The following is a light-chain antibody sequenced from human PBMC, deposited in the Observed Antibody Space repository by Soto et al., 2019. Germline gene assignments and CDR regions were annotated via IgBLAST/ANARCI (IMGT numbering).Light chain of an antibody. CDR1: SRDFGADNH. J-gene: IGLJ2*01. Sequence: QSALTQSRSVSGSPGQSVTISCSGPSRDFGADNHVAWYQQYPDKAPEVMIYDVSQRPSGVPARFSGSKSGNTASLTISGLQAEDEADYYCCSYGGSVIFGGGTKLTVL. V-gene: IGLV2-11*01. CDR3: CSYGGSVI. CDR2: DVS.